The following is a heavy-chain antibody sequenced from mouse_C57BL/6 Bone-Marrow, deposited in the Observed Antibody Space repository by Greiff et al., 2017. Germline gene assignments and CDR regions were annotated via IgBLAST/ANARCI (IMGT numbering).Heavy chain of an antibody. J-gene: IGHJ1*03. D-gene: IGHD1-1*01. V-gene: IGHV1-81*01. CDR1: GYTFTSYG. Sequence: VQLQESGAELARPGASVKLSCKASGYTFTSYGISWVKQRTGQGLEWIGEIYPRSGNTYYNEKFKGKATLTVDKSSSTAYMQLSSLTSEDSAVYYCARCWNYGSSYGYFDVWGTGTTITVSS. CDR2: IYPRSGNT. CDR3: ARCWNYGSSYGYFDV.